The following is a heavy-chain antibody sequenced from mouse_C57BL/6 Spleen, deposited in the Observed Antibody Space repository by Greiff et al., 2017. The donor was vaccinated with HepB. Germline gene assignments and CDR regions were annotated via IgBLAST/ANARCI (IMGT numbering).Heavy chain of an antibody. V-gene: IGHV1-59*01. CDR3: CYYDYDEDAMDY. CDR1: GYTFTSYW. D-gene: IGHD2-4*01. Sequence: QVQLQQPGAELVRPGTSVKLSCKASGYTFTSYWMHWVKQRPGQGLEWIGVIDPSDSYTNYNQKFKDKATLTVDTSSSTADMQLSSLTSEDSAVYYCCYYDYDEDAMDYWGQGTSVTVSS. CDR2: IDPSDSYT. J-gene: IGHJ4*01.